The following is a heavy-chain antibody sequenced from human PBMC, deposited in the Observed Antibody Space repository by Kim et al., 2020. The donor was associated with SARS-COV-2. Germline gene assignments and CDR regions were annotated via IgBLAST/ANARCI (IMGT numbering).Heavy chain of an antibody. Sequence: GGSLRLSCVVPGFTFDDDGGHWVIHWVRQPPGKGLEWISLISGDATLGHYADSVRGRFTISRDNDKNSLFLQMSSLRAEDTAFYYCAKGLSLNTLVLYYLDDWGQGTLVTVSS. J-gene: IGHJ4*02. CDR1: GFTFDDDG. V-gene: IGHV3-43*02. D-gene: IGHD2-15*01. CDR2: ISGDATLG. CDR3: AKGLSLNTLVLYYLDD.